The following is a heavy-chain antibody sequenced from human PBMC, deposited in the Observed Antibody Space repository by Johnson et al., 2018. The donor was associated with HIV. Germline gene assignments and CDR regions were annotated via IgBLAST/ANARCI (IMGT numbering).Heavy chain of an antibody. CDR2: ISYDAITK. V-gene: IGHV3-30*04. D-gene: IGHD3-22*01. CDR1: GFTFSTCA. J-gene: IGHJ3*02. Sequence: QVQLVESGGGVVQPGRSLRLSCAASGFTFSTCAMHWVRQAPGKGLEWVAVISYDAITKYYADSVKGRFTISRDNSKSMLHLQMNSLRTDDAAVYYFARDWPTRPSIAMTLDAFDIWGQGTMVTVSS. CDR3: ARDWPTRPSIAMTLDAFDI.